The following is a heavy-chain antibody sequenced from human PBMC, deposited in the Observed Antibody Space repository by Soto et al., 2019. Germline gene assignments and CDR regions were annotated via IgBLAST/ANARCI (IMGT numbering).Heavy chain of an antibody. Sequence: ASVKVSCKASGYTFPSYDINWVRQATGQGLAWMGWMNPNSGNTGYAQKFKGRVTMTRNSSISTVYMELSSLRSEDTAVYYCAILKRWLQLDDYWGQGTLVTVSS. V-gene: IGHV1-8*01. CDR2: MNPNSGNT. CDR3: AILKRWLQLDDY. D-gene: IGHD5-12*01. CDR1: GYTFPSYD. J-gene: IGHJ4*02.